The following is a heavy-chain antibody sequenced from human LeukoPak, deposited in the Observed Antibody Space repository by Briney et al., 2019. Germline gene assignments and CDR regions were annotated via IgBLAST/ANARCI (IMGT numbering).Heavy chain of an antibody. D-gene: IGHD4-17*01. Sequence: GSLRLSCASSGFTFSSYAMSWVRQPPGKGLEWIGSIYYSGSTYYNPSLKSRVTISVDTSKNQFSLKLSSVTAADTAVYYCARHDYGDYAGGGRFDPWGQGTLVTVSS. J-gene: IGHJ5*02. CDR3: ARHDYGDYAGGGRFDP. CDR2: IYYSGST. CDR1: GFTFSSYA. V-gene: IGHV4-38-2*01.